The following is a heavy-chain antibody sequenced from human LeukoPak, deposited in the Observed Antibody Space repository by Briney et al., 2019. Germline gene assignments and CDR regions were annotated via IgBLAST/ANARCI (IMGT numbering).Heavy chain of an antibody. CDR3: ARAGYSYGNKAFDI. V-gene: IGHV3-30-3*01. CDR2: ISYDGSNK. Sequence: GGPLRLSCAASGFTFSSYAMHWVRQAPGKGLEGVAVISYDGSNKYYADSVKGRFTISRDNSKNTLYLQMNSLRAEDTAVYYCARAGYSYGNKAFDIWGQGTMVTVSS. D-gene: IGHD5-18*01. J-gene: IGHJ3*02. CDR1: GFTFSSYA.